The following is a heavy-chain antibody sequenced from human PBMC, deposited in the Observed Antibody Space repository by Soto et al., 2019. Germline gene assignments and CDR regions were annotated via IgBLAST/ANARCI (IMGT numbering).Heavy chain of an antibody. Sequence: SLRLSCAASGFTFSSYGMHWVRQAPGKGLEWVAVISYDGSNKYYADSVKGRFTISRDNSKNTLYLQMNSLRAEDKAVYYCAKDLAEKRSSWAPDYGRQGNQV. CDR2: ISYDGSNK. D-gene: IGHD6-13*01. CDR3: AKDLAEKRSSWAPDY. CDR1: GFTFSSYG. V-gene: IGHV3-30*18. J-gene: IGHJ4*02.